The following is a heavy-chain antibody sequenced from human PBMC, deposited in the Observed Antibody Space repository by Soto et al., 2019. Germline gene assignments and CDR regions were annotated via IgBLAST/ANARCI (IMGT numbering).Heavy chain of an antibody. CDR1: GFTFSSYG. D-gene: IGHD3-10*01. V-gene: IGHV3-30*03. CDR2: VSYDGSNK. J-gene: IGHJ3*02. Sequence: GGSLRLSCAASGFTFSSYGVHWVRQAPGKGLQWVASVSYDGSNKHYADSVKGRFSISRDNAKNTLYLQMNSLRAEDTAVYYCARGYYGSGTYYAAFDIWGQGTMVTVSS. CDR3: ARGYYGSGTYYAAFDI.